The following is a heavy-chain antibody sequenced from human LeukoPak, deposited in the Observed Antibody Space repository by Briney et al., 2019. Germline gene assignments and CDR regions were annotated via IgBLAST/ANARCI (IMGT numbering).Heavy chain of an antibody. J-gene: IGHJ4*02. D-gene: IGHD5-24*01. CDR2: ISFDGTKN. V-gene: IGHV3-30*04. CDR3: VRDNAAADGALDY. CDR1: GFTFSTYA. Sequence: PGGSLRLSCAASGFTFSTYAMHWVRQAPGKGLQWVAVISFDGTKNSYTDSVKGRFTISRDNSKNTLFLQMDSLRVDDTAVYYCVRDNAAADGALDYWGQGSLVTVSS.